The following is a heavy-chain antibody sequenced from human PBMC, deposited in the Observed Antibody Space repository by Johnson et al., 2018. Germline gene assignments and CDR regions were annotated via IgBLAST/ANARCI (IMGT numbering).Heavy chain of an antibody. CDR2: ISYDGSNK. V-gene: IGHV3-30-3*01. CDR1: GFTFSSYA. D-gene: IGHD4-23*01. J-gene: IGHJ6*03. Sequence: QVQLVESGGGVVQPGRSLRLSCAASGFTFSSYAMHWVRQAPGKGLEWVAVISYDGSNKYYADSVKGRFTISRDNSKNTLYLQMNSLSAEDTAVYYCARASDYGGNSEDYMDVWGKGTTVTVSS. CDR3: ARASDYGGNSEDYMDV.